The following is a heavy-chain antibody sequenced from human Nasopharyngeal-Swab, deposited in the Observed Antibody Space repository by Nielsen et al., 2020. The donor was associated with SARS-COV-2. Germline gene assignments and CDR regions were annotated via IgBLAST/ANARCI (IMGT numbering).Heavy chain of an antibody. CDR1: GGSISSSSYY. V-gene: IGHV4-39*01. Sequence: GSLRLSCTVSGGSISSSSYYWGWIRQPPGKGLEWIGSIYYSGSTYYNPSLKSRVTISVDTSKNQFSLKLSSVTAADTAVYYCARHRRGYSGFEGDDAFDIWGQGTMVTVSS. CDR3: ARHRRGYSGFEGDDAFDI. CDR2: IYYSGST. J-gene: IGHJ3*02. D-gene: IGHD5-12*01.